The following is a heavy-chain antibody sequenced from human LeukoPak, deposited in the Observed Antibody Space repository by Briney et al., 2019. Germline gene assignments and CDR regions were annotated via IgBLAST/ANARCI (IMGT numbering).Heavy chain of an antibody. CDR1: GYTFTSNY. D-gene: IGHD5-18*01. Sequence: ASVKVSCKASGYTFTSNYIHWVRQAPGQGLEWMGMIYPRDGSTSYAQRFQGRVTVTRDTSTSTVHMELSGLRSEDTAVYYCARDRGVGYSYGYYFDYWGQGTLVTVSS. V-gene: IGHV1-46*01. CDR3: ARDRGVGYSYGYYFDY. J-gene: IGHJ4*02. CDR2: IYPRDGST.